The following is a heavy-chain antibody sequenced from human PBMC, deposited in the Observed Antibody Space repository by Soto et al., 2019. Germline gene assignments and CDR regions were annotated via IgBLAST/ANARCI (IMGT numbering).Heavy chain of an antibody. D-gene: IGHD3-10*01. J-gene: IGHJ6*02. CDR2: IIPIFGTA. V-gene: IGHV1-69*12. Sequence: QVQLVQSGAAVKKPGSSVKVSCKASGGTFSSYAISWVRQAPGQGLEWMGGIIPIFGTANYAQKFQGRVTITADESTSTADMELSSLGSEDTAVYYCALGDDQEDYYYYGMDVWGQGTTVTVSS. CDR3: ALGDDQEDYYYYGMDV. CDR1: GGTFSSYA.